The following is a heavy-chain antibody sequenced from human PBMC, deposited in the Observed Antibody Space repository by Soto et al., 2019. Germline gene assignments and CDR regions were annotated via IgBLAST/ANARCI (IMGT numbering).Heavy chain of an antibody. D-gene: IGHD3-3*01. J-gene: IGHJ4*02. CDR3: ARDNDFWGIFDF. CDR1: GFTFSRYE. V-gene: IGHV3-48*03. CDR2: INGEGRSI. Sequence: PGGSLRLSCAASGFTFSRYEVNWVRQAPGKGLEWVSYINGEGRSIYYADSVRGRFTISRDNDKNSVYLQMNSLRAEDTAIYYCARDNDFWGIFDFWGQGTLVTVSS.